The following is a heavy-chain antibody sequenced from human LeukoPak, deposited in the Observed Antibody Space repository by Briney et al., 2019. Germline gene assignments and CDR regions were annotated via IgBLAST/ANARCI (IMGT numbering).Heavy chain of an antibody. CDR2: IWYDGSNK. D-gene: IGHD5-18*01. J-gene: IGHJ4*02. V-gene: IGHV3-33*06. CDR1: GFTFSNHG. CDR3: AKALPDTRGYSYGPPHY. Sequence: GRSLRLSCAASGFTFSNHGMHWVRQAPGKGPEWVALIWYDGSNKYYADSVKGRFTISRDNSKNTLYLQMNSLRAEDTAVYYCAKALPDTRGYSYGPPHYWGQGTLVTVSS.